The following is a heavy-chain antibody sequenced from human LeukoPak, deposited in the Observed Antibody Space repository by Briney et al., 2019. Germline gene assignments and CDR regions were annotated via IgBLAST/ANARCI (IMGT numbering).Heavy chain of an antibody. J-gene: IGHJ4*02. Sequence: GGSLRLSCAASGFTFSSYSKNWVRQAPGKGLEWVSSISSSSSYIYYADSVKGRFTISRDNAKNSLYLQMNSLRAEDTAVYYCARGYRGYSYVGLFDYWGQGTLVTVSS. CDR2: ISSSSSYI. CDR3: ARGYRGYSYVGLFDY. D-gene: IGHD5-18*01. V-gene: IGHV3-21*01. CDR1: GFTFSSYS.